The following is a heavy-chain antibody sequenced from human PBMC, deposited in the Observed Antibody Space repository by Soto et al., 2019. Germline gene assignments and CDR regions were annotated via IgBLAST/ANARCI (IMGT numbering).Heavy chain of an antibody. D-gene: IGHD3-3*01. CDR2: IYYSGST. V-gene: IGHV4-59*01. Sequence: QVQLQESGPGLVKPSETLSLTCTVSGGSISSYYWSWIRQPPRKGLEWIGYIYYSGSTNYNPSLKGRVTISVDTSKNQVSLKLSSVTAADTAVYYCARTVHPHTQGLEWLFKYYYYYMDVWGKGTTVTVSS. J-gene: IGHJ6*03. CDR3: ARTVHPHTQGLEWLFKYYYYYMDV. CDR1: GGSISSYY.